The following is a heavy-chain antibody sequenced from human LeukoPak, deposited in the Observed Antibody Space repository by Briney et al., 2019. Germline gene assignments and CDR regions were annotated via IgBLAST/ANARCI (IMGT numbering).Heavy chain of an antibody. V-gene: IGHV4-34*01. Sequence: SETLSLTCAVYGGSFSGYYWSWIRQPPGKGLEWIGEINHSGSTNYSPSLKSRVTISVDTSKNQFSLKLSSVTAADTAVYYCARGGKRYFDWLFQAFDYWGQGTLVTVSS. CDR3: ARGGKRYFDWLFQAFDY. D-gene: IGHD3-9*01. J-gene: IGHJ4*02. CDR2: INHSGST. CDR1: GGSFSGYY.